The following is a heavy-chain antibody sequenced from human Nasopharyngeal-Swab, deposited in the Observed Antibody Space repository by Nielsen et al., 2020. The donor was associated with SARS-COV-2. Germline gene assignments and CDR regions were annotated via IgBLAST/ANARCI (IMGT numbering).Heavy chain of an antibody. CDR2: IYSGGST. CDR3: ARDPIGAVAGPGGY. Sequence: GGSLELSCPASGLPVRSNYIGWVRQAPGKGLEWVSVIYSGGSTYYADSVKGRFTISRDNSKNTLYLQMNSLRAEDTAVYYCARDPIGAVAGPGGYWGQGTLVTVSS. D-gene: IGHD6-19*01. V-gene: IGHV3-53*01. CDR1: GLPVRSNY. J-gene: IGHJ4*02.